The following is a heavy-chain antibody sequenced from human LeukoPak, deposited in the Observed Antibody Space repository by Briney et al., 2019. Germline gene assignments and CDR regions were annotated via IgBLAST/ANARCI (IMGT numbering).Heavy chain of an antibody. D-gene: IGHD3-10*01. Sequence: ASVKVSCKASGYTFTSYYMHWVRQAPGQGLEWMGIINPSGGSTSYAQKFQGRVTMTRDTSTSTVYMELSSLGSEDTAVYYCARERHYGSGSYYPTDYWGQGTLVTVSS. CDR2: INPSGGST. CDR1: GYTFTSYY. CDR3: ARERHYGSGSYYPTDY. V-gene: IGHV1-46*01. J-gene: IGHJ4*02.